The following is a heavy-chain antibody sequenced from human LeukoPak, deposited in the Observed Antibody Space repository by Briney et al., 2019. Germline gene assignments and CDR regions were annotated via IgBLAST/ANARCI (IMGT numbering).Heavy chain of an antibody. J-gene: IGHJ4*02. CDR1: GGSFSGYY. CDR3: VSPRGFSYGYFDY. V-gene: IGHV4-34*01. CDR2: IDHSGST. D-gene: IGHD5-18*01. Sequence: ASETLSLPCAVYGGSFSGYYWSWIRQPLGKGLEWIGEIDHSGSTNYNPSLKSRVTISADTSKNQFSLTLGSVSATDTAVYYCVSPRGFSYGYFDYWGQGTLVTVSS.